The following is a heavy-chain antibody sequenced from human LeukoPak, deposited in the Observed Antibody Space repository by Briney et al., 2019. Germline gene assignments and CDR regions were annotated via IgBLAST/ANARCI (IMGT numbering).Heavy chain of an antibody. D-gene: IGHD3-10*01. CDR2: ISHSGST. Sequence: NPSETLSLTCTVSGYSISSGYYWGWIRQPPGEGLEWIGSISHSGSTYYNPSLKSRATISMDTSKNQFSLKLTSVTAADTAVYYCARGGYYGSGNDFRFDPWGQGTLVTVSS. CDR1: GYSISSGYY. V-gene: IGHV4-38-2*02. J-gene: IGHJ5*02. CDR3: ARGGYYGSGNDFRFDP.